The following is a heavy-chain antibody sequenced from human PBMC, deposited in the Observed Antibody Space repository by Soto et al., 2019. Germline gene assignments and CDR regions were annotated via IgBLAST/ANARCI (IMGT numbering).Heavy chain of an antibody. CDR3: ARIWGIADHDS. D-gene: IGHD6-13*01. CDR2: VIPILAKP. J-gene: IGHJ5*01. V-gene: IGHV1-69*12. Sequence: QVQLVQSGAEVKKPGSSVKVSCKSSGDTFKTYSVSWVRQAPGQGLEWMGGVIPILAKPMYAQKFQDRVTITADEPTSTVFMELTSLKSDDTAVYYCARIWGIADHDSWGQGTRVTVSS. CDR1: GDTFKTYS.